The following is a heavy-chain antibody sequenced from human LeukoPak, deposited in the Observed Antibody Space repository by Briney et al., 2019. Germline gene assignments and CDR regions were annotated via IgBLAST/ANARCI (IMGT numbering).Heavy chain of an antibody. Sequence: PGGSLRLSCAASGFTFSDYYMSWIRQAPGKGLEWVSSISSSGSTIYYADSVKGRFTISRDNAKNSLYLQMNSLRAEDTAIYYCVRAGFLITCGGVLPWGGGTLVSLPS. D-gene: IGHD3-16*01. J-gene: IGHJ5*02. V-gene: IGHV3-11*04. CDR2: ISSSGSTI. CDR3: VRAGFLITCGGVLP. CDR1: GFTFSDYY.